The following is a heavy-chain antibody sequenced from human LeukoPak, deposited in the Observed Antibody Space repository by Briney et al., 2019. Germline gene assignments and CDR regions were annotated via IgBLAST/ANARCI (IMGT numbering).Heavy chain of an antibody. J-gene: IGHJ4*02. V-gene: IGHV5-51*01. CDR1: GYSFTSHW. CDR3: ARVSTPSAYDPFDF. CDR2: IYHGDFDT. D-gene: IGHD5-12*01. Sequence: GESLKISCKGSGYSFTSHWIGWVRQMPGKGLEWMGIIYHGDFDTRYSPSFQGQVTISADKSISTAYPQWSSLKASDTAMYYCARVSTPSAYDPFDFWGQGTLVTVSS.